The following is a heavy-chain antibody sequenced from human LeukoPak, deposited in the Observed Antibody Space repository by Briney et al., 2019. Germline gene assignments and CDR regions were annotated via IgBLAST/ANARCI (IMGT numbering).Heavy chain of an antibody. D-gene: IGHD4-17*01. CDR2: MYNSGST. CDR1: GGSISSYY. CDR3: ARGIESYGDYGY. J-gene: IGHJ4*02. Sequence: SSETLSLTCTVSGGSISSYYWSWIRQPPGKGLEWIAYMYNSGSTNYNSSLKSRVTISIDTSKNQFSLKLSSLTAADTAIYYCARGIESYGDYGYWGQGILVTVSS. V-gene: IGHV4-59*01.